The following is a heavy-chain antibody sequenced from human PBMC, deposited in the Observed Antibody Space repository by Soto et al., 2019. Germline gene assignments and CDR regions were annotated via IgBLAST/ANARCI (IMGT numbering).Heavy chain of an antibody. D-gene: IGHD2-2*01. V-gene: IGHV4-39*01. CDR3: ARTAHCTSTSCYSGWFDP. CDR1: GGSISSSPYY. CDR2: IFYSGST. J-gene: IGHJ5*02. Sequence: XETLSLTCTVSGGSISSSPYYWGWVRQPPGKGLEYIASIFYSGSTYYNPSLKSRVTISVDTSKNQFSLKLSSVTAADTAVYYCARTAHCTSTSCYSGWFDPWGQGTLVTVSS.